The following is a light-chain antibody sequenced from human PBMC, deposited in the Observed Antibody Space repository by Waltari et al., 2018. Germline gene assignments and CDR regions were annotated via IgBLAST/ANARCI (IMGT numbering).Light chain of an antibody. CDR2: SSS. Sequence: DIQVTQSPVSLSASVGDRVTISCRTSQTIDTYLNWYQVKPGKVPKLLISSSSILQTGGPSRFSGGGSGTHFILNISSLQPEDFSGYFCQQTYDIVWAFGQGTTVEVK. J-gene: IGKJ1*01. V-gene: IGKV1-39*01. CDR3: QQTYDIVWA. CDR1: QTIDTY.